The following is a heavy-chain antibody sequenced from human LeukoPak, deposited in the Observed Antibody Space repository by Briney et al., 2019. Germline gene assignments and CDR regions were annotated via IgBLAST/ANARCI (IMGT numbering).Heavy chain of an antibody. V-gene: IGHV3-23*01. CDR3: AKAMYYDFWSGYYTGSPHYYYYMDV. CDR1: GFTFGSYA. J-gene: IGHJ6*03. Sequence: GGSLRLSCVASGFTFGSYAMSWVRQAPGKGLEWVSLISGNGVGTDYADSVKGRFTISRDNSKNTLYLQMNSLRAEDTAVYYCAKAMYYDFWSGYYTGSPHYYYYMDVWGKGTTVTVSS. CDR2: ISGNGVGT. D-gene: IGHD3-3*01.